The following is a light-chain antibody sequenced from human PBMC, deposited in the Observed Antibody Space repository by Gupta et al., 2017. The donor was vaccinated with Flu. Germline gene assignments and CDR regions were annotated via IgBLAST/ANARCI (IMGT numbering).Light chain of an antibody. J-gene: IGKJ5*01. CDR2: AAS. CDR1: QDISSW. CDR3: QHLDSFPIT. V-gene: IGKV1-12*01. Sequence: PSSLSASVGDRVTITCRASQDISSWLDWYQQKPGKAPQLLIYAASKLNSGVPSRFSGSGSGTDFTLTISSLQPDDFATYYCQHLDSFPITFGQGTRLEIK.